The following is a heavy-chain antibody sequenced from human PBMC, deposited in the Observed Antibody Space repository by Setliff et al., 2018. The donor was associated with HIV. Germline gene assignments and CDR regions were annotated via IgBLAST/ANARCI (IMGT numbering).Heavy chain of an antibody. V-gene: IGHV7-4-1*02. CDR1: GYTFNNYA. J-gene: IGHJ4*02. Sequence: ASVKVSCKASGYTFNNYAMNWVRQAPGQGLELMGWINTNTGNPTYAQGFTGRFVFSLDTPVSTAYLQISSLKAEDTAVYFCARDLKRPNSNFWGGYPIPFDSWGQGTLVTVPQ. CDR3: ARDLKRPNSNFWGGYPIPFDS. D-gene: IGHD3-3*01. CDR2: INTNTGNP.